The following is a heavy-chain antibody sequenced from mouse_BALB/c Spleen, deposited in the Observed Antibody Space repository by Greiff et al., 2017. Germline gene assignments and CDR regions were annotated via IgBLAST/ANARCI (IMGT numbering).Heavy chain of an antibody. CDR3: ARDTTVVVNWYFDV. V-gene: IGHV5-6-5*01. Sequence: EVKLQESGGGLVKPGGSLKLSCAASGFTFSSYAMSWVRQTPEKRLEWVASISSGGSTYYPDSVKGRFTISRDNARNILYLQMSSLRSEDTAMYYCARDTTVVVNWYFDVWGAGTTVTVSS. D-gene: IGHD1-1*01. CDR1: GFTFSSYA. CDR2: ISSGGST. J-gene: IGHJ1*01.